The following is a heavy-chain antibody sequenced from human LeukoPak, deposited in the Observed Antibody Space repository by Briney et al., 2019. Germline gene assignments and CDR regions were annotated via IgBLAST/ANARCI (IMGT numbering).Heavy chain of an antibody. Sequence: GGSLRLSCAASGFTFSSYWMSWVRQAPGKGLEWVANIKQDGSEKYYVDSVKGRFTISRDNAKNSLYLQMNSLRAEDTAVYYCAKGLGGYYDFWSGYYLDYWGQGTLVTVSS. CDR3: AKGLGGYYDFWSGYYLDY. J-gene: IGHJ4*02. D-gene: IGHD3-3*01. V-gene: IGHV3-7*03. CDR1: GFTFSSYW. CDR2: IKQDGSEK.